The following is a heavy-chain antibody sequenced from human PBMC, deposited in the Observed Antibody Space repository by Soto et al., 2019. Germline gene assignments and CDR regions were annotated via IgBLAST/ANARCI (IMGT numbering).Heavy chain of an antibody. Sequence: ASVKVSCKASGYTFTSYGISWVRQAPGQGLEWMGWISAYNGNTNYAQKLQGRVTMTTDTSTSTAYMELRSLRSDDTAVYYCARDHGVAGATLCDYWGQGTLVTVSS. CDR1: GYTFTSYG. D-gene: IGHD6-19*01. J-gene: IGHJ4*02. CDR3: ARDHGVAGATLCDY. V-gene: IGHV1-18*01. CDR2: ISAYNGNT.